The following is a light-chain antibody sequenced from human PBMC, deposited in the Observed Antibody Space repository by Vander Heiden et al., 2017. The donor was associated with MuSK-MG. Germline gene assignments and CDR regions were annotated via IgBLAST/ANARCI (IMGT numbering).Light chain of an antibody. CDR2: GAS. J-gene: IGKJ4*01. V-gene: IGKV3-20*01. CDR3: QQYGSSPT. CDR1: QSVSSSY. Sequence: EFVLTQSPGTLSMYPGERATLSCRASQSVSSSYLAWYQQKPGQAPRLLIYGASSRATGIPDRFSGSGSGTDFTLTISRLEPEDFAVYYCQQYGSSPTFGGGTKVEIK.